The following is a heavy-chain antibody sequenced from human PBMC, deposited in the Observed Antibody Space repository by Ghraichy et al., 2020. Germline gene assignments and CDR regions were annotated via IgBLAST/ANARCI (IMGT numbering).Heavy chain of an antibody. CDR1: GFTFSSYS. Sequence: GGSLRLSCAASGFTFSSYSMNWVRQAPGKGLEWVSYISSSSSTIYYADSVKGRFTISRDNAKNSLYLQMNSLRDEDTAVYYCAREPLYYDSSGGLFDYWGQGTLVTVSS. CDR2: ISSSSSTI. J-gene: IGHJ4*02. D-gene: IGHD3-22*01. V-gene: IGHV3-48*02. CDR3: AREPLYYDSSGGLFDY.